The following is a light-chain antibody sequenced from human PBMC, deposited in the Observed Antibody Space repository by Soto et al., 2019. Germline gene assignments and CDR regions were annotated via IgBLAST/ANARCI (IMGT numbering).Light chain of an antibody. CDR3: KQYKEWPPFT. CDR2: GAS. V-gene: IGKV3-15*01. Sequence: EIVRTQSPATLSVSHVAPATLSCRASQSVSNNVAWYQKKPGQAPRLLILGASTRATGIPARFSGSGSGTEFTLSISSLQSEDLAVYYCKQYKEWPPFTVGQGTRLEIK. J-gene: IGKJ5*01. CDR1: QSVSNN.